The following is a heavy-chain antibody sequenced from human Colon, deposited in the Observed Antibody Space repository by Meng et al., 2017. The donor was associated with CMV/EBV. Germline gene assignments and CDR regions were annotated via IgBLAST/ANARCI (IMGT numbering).Heavy chain of an antibody. J-gene: IGHJ4*02. Sequence: QGALGESGGGGVPPGGSLRLSCAASGFTFSSYGMHWVRQAPGKGLEWVTFIRNDRSYEYYADSVQGRFTVSRDNSKNTMYLQMNSLGGDDTAVYYCAKVADYADFVMEYWGQGTLVTVSS. CDR2: IRNDRSYE. D-gene: IGHD4-17*01. CDR3: AKVADYADFVMEY. V-gene: IGHV3-30*02. CDR1: GFTFSSYG.